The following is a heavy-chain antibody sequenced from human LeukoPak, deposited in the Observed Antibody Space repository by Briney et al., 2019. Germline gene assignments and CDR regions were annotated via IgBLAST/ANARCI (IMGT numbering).Heavy chain of an antibody. V-gene: IGHV1-2*02. D-gene: IGHD3-9*01. CDR1: GYTFTGYY. CDR2: INPNSGGT. CDR3: AREPYDILTGYYDY. J-gene: IGHJ4*02. Sequence: ASVKVSCKASGYTFTGYYMHWVRQAPGQGLEWMGWINPNSGGTNYAQKFQGRVTMTRDTSISTASMELSRLRSDDTAVYYCAREPYDILTGYYDYWGQGTLVTVPS.